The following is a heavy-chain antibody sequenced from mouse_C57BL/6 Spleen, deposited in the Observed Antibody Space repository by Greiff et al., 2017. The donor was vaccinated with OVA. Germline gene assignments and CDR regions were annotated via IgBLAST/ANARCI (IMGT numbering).Heavy chain of an antibody. CDR1: GYTFTSYW. V-gene: IGHV1-69*01. CDR3: ARKTGQLYYFDY. CDR2: IDPSDSYT. J-gene: IGHJ2*01. Sequence: VQLQQPGAELVMPGASVKLSCKASGYTFTSYWMHWVKQRPGQGLEWIGEIDPSDSYTNYSQKFKGKSTLTVDKSSSTAYMQLSSLTSEDSAVYYCARKTGQLYYFDYWGQGTTLTVSS. D-gene: IGHD4-1*02.